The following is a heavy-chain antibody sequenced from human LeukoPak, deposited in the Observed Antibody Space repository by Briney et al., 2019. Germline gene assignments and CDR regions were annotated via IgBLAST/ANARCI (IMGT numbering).Heavy chain of an antibody. V-gene: IGHV3-9*03. J-gene: IGHJ3*02. CDR2: ISWNSGSI. D-gene: IGHD3-10*01. CDR1: EFTFDDYA. CDR3: AKDISAFYGHDAFDI. Sequence: GGSLRLSCAASEFTFDDYAMHWVRQALGKGLEWVSGISWNSGSIGYADSVKGRFTISRDNAKNSLYLQMNSLRAEDMALYYCAKDISAFYGHDAFDIWGQGTMVTVSS.